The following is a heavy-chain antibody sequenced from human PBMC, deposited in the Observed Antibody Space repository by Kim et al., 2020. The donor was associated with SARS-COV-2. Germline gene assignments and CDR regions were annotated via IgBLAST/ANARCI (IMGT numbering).Heavy chain of an antibody. Sequence: GGSLRLSCAASGFTFGDYAMHWVRQAPGKGLEWVSGISWNSGSIGYADSVKGRFTISRDNAKNSLYLQMNSLRAEDTALYYCAKDTLLLWFGELSTHAAFDIWGQGTMGTVSS. CDR2: ISWNSGSI. J-gene: IGHJ3*02. CDR3: AKDTLLLWFGELSTHAAFDI. D-gene: IGHD3-10*01. V-gene: IGHV3-9*01. CDR1: GFTFGDYA.